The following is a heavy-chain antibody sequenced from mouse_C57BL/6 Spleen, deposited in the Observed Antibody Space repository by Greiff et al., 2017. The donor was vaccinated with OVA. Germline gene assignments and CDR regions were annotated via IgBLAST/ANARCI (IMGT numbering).Heavy chain of an antibody. J-gene: IGHJ2*01. CDR1: GYAFSSSW. V-gene: IGHV1-82*01. CDR2: IYPGDGDT. Sequence: QVQLQQSGPELVKPGASVKISCKASGYAFSSSWMNWVKQRPGKGLEWIGRIYPGDGDTNYNGKFKGKATLTADKSSSTAYMHLSSLTSEDSAVYFCARDYYGSSHYFDYWGQGTTLTVSS. D-gene: IGHD1-1*01. CDR3: ARDYYGSSHYFDY.